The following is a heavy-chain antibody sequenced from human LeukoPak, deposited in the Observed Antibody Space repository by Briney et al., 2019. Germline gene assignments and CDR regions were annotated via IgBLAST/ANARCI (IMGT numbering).Heavy chain of an antibody. CDR1: GYTFTSYD. CDR2: MNPNSGNT. D-gene: IGHD3-10*01. J-gene: IGHJ6*02. CDR3: AREVRGVIRYYYYYGMDV. Sequence: ASVKVSCKASGYTFTSYDINWVRQATGQGLEWMGWMNPNSGNTGYAQKFQGRVTMTRNTSISTAYMELSSLRSEDTAVYYCAREVRGVIRYYYYYGMDVWGQGTTVTVSS. V-gene: IGHV1-8*01.